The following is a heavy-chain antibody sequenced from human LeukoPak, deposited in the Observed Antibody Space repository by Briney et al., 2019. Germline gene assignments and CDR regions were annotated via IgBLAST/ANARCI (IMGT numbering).Heavy chain of an antibody. CDR2: IYSGGST. V-gene: IGHV3-66*01. Sequence: AGSLRLSCAVSGFTVSRNYMSWVRQAPGKGLEWGSVIYSGGSTYYADSVKGRFTISRDNSKNTLHLQMNSLRAEDTAVYYGARVLRGSLDSWGQGTLVTVSS. CDR1: GFTVSRNY. D-gene: IGHD3-10*01. CDR3: ARVLRGSLDS. J-gene: IGHJ4*02.